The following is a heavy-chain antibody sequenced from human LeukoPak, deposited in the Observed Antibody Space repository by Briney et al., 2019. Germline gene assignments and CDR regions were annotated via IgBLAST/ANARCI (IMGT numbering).Heavy chain of an antibody. CDR2: IRYDGSNK. V-gene: IGHV3-30*02. J-gene: IGHJ4*02. CDR3: AKDMAAYDSSGYYSGSFDY. Sequence: GGSLRLSCAASGFTFSSYGMHWVRQAPGKGLEWVAFIRYDGSNKYYADSVKGRFTISRDNSRNTLYLQMNSLRAEDTAVYYCAKDMAAYDSSGYYSGSFDYWGQGTLVTVSS. D-gene: IGHD3-22*01. CDR1: GFTFSSYG.